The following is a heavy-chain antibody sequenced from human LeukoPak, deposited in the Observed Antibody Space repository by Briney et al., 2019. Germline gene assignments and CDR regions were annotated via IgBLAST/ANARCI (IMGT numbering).Heavy chain of an antibody. CDR2: IRGSGGSA. CDR1: GFTFSSYA. D-gene: IGHD3-3*01. CDR3: AKDRGRTIFGVVPRLGYFDY. Sequence: GGSLRLSCAASGFTFSSYAMSWVRQAPGKGLEWVSAIRGSGGSAYYADSVKGRFTISRDNSKNTLYLQMNSLRAEDTAVYYCAKDRGRTIFGVVPRLGYFDYWGQGTLVTVSS. J-gene: IGHJ4*02. V-gene: IGHV3-23*01.